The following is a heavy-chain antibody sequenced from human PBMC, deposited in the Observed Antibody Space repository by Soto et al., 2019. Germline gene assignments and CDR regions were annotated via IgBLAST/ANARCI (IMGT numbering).Heavy chain of an antibody. CDR1: GFTFSSYA. D-gene: IGHD6-19*01. V-gene: IGHV3-30-3*01. CDR3: ARGGGVEGNEWLEDY. Sequence: QVQLVESGGGVVQPGRSLRLSCAASGFTFSSYAMHWVRQAPGKGLEWVAVISYDGSNKYYADSVKGRFTISRDNSKNTLYLQRNSLRAEDTAVYYCARGGGVEGNEWLEDYWGQGTLVTVSS. J-gene: IGHJ4*02. CDR2: ISYDGSNK.